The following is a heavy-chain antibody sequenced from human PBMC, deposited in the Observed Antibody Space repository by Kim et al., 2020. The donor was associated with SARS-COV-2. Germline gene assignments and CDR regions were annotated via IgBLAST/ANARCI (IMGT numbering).Heavy chain of an antibody. J-gene: IGHJ6*02. CDR3: ARGRDVSSSWYNYYYYGMDV. CDR2: INDSGRT. D-gene: IGHD6-13*01. CDR1: GGSFSGYY. Sequence: SETLSLTCAVYGGSFSGYYWSWIRQPPGKGLEWIGEINDSGRTNYNPSLKSRVTISVDTSKNQFSLKLSSVTAADTAVYYCARGRDVSSSWYNYYYYGMDVWGQGTTVTVSS. V-gene: IGHV4-34*01.